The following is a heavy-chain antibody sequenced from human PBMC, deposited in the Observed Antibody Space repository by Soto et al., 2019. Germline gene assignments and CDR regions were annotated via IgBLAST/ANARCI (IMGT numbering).Heavy chain of an antibody. CDR1: GGSFSGYY. V-gene: IGHV4-34*01. D-gene: IGHD3-10*01. CDR3: ARARLLWFGELATQHGYYFDY. Sequence: SETLSLTCAVYGGSFSGYYWSWIRQPPGKGLEWIGEINHSGSTNYNPSLKSRVTISVDTSKNQFSLKLSSVTAADTAVYYCARARLLWFGELATQHGYYFDYWGQGTLVTVSS. J-gene: IGHJ4*02. CDR2: INHSGST.